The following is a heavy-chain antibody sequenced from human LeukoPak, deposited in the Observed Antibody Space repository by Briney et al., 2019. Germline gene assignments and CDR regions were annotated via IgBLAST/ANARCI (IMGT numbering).Heavy chain of an antibody. V-gene: IGHV4-59*08. J-gene: IGHJ4*02. Sequence: SETLSLTCTVSGGSISSYYWSWIRQPPGKGLEWIGYIYYSGSTNYNPSLKSRVTISVDTSKNQFSLKLSSVTAADTAVYYCARQGITMVRAPFDYWGQGTLVILSS. D-gene: IGHD3-10*01. CDR3: ARQGITMVRAPFDY. CDR1: GGSISSYY. CDR2: IYYSGST.